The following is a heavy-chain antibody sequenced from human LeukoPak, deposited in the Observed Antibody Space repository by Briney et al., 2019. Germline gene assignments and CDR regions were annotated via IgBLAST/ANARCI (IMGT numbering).Heavy chain of an antibody. CDR1: GFTFSSYA. CDR2: ISYDGSNK. V-gene: IGHV3-30-3*01. J-gene: IGHJ6*02. CDR3: ARPSTYYYYYYGMDV. Sequence: GGSLRLSCAASGFTFSSYAMHWVRQAPGKGLEWVAVISYDGSNKYYADSVKGRFTISRDNSKNTLYLQMNSLRAEDTAVYYCARPSTYYYYYYGMDVWGQGTTVTVSS.